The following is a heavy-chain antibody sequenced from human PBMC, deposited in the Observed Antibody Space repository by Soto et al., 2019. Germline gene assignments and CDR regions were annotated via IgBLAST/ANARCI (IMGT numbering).Heavy chain of an antibody. D-gene: IGHD6-19*01. J-gene: IGHJ4*02. CDR2: IYYSVST. V-gene: IGHV4-59*08. CDR3: ARQVFITDRDSGWADY. CDR1: GGSISSFY. Sequence: PSETLSLTCTVSGGSISSFYWSWIRQPPGKGLEWIGYIYYSVSTNYNPSLKSRVTISVDTPKNQFSLKLSSVTAADTAMYFCARQVFITDRDSGWADYWGKGILVTVS.